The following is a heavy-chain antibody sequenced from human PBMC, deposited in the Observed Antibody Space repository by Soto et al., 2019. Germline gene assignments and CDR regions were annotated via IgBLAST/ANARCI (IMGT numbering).Heavy chain of an antibody. CDR2: INPKFGDT. CDR1: GYTFTAYY. J-gene: IGHJ6*02. D-gene: IGHD3-10*01. Sequence: QVQLVQSGAEVKEPGDSVRVSCEASGYTFTAYYIHWVRQAPGQGLEWMGWINPKFGDTTYAQDFQGRVSMTWDMSMSTVYMDLSRLTSDDTAIYYCARNMDYYYGPGSGNGHGFWGQGTTVTVFS. V-gene: IGHV1-2*02. CDR3: ARNMDYYYGPGSGNGHGF.